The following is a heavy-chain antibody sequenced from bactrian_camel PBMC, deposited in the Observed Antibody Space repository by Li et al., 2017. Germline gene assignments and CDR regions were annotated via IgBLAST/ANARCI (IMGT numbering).Heavy chain of an antibody. D-gene: IGHD1*01. CDR2: IDAGST. Sequence: HVQLVESGGGLVQPGGSLRLSCAASGYSSGCMAWFRQAPGKEREGVAVIDAGSTKYANSVKGRFTISQDNAKNTLFLEMNNLKPEDTALYYCAAVRPHYACSGLRPSNDYYWGQGTQVTVS. CDR1: GYSSGC. J-gene: IGHJ4*01. CDR3: AAVRPHYACSGLRPSNDYY. V-gene: IGHV3S53*01.